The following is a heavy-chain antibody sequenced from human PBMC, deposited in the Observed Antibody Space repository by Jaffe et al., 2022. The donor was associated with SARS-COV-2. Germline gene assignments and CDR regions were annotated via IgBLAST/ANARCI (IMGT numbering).Heavy chain of an antibody. CDR1: GFAFGNYW. J-gene: IGHJ3*01. V-gene: IGHV3-7*03. CDR2: INSDATEE. CDR3: AGVIALHAFDH. D-gene: IGHD2-21*01. Sequence: VQLAETGGTLVQPGGSLRLSCVGSGFAFGNYWLTWVRQVPGAGLEWVANINSDATEENYLDSVRGRFTISRDNSKNSLFLEMTNLRAEDSATYFCAGVIALHAFDHWGRGTTVTVSS.